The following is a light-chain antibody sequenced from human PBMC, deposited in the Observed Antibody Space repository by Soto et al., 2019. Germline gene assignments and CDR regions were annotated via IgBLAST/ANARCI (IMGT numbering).Light chain of an antibody. CDR3: SSYTETTARV. J-gene: IGLJ2*01. V-gene: IGLV2-14*01. Sequence: QSVLTQPASVSGSPGQSITISCTGTSSDVGGYNYVSWYQQHPGKSPKLMIYEVTNRPSGVSNRFSGSKSGDTASLTISGLQAEDEADYYCSSYTETTARVFGGGTKLTVL. CDR1: SSDVGGYNY. CDR2: EVT.